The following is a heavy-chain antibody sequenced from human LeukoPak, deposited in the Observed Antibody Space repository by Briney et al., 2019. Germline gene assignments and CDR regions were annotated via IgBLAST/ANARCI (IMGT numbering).Heavy chain of an antibody. CDR2: INHSGST. J-gene: IGHJ4*02. Sequence: KPSETLSLTCAVYGGSFSGYYWSWIRQPPGKGLEWIGEINHSGSTNYNPSLKSRVTISVDTSKNQFSLKLSSVTAADTAVYYCARVHIWSGYYGAFDYWGQGTLVTVSS. CDR3: ARVHIWSGYYGAFDY. D-gene: IGHD3-3*01. V-gene: IGHV4-34*01. CDR1: GGSFSGYY.